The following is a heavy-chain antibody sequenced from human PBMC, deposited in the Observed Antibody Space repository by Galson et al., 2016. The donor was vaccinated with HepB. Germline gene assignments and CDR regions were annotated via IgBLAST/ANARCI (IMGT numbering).Heavy chain of an antibody. D-gene: IGHD3-10*01. J-gene: IGHJ4*02. CDR3: ARGYYASGRSDFEY. CDR1: GYTFTNYG. V-gene: IGHV1-18*01. Sequence: SVKVSCKASGYTFTNYGISWVRQAPGQGLEWMGWISAYNGDTSYAQKLQGRVTMTTDTSTSTAYMEMRSLRSVDTAVYYWARGYYASGRSDFEYWGQGTLVTVSS. CDR2: ISAYNGDT.